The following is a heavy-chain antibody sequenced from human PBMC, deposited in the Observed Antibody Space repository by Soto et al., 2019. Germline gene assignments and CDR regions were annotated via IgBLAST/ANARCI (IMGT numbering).Heavy chain of an antibody. CDR2: INHSGST. D-gene: IGHD2-15*01. CDR1: GGSFSGYY. V-gene: IGHV4-34*01. CDR3: ARASIYCSGGSCHEAPFDY. Sequence: AVYGGSFSGYYWSWIRQPPGKGLEWIGEINHSGSTNCNPSLKSRVTISVDTSKNQFSLKLSSVTAADTAVYYCARASIYCSGGSCHEAPFDYWGQGTLVTVSS. J-gene: IGHJ4*02.